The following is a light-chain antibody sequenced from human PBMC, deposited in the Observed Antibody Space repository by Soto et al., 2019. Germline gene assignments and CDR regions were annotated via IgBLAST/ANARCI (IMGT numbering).Light chain of an antibody. Sequence: ENVLTQSPGTLSLSPGERATLSCRASQSVRSTYLAWYQHKPGQAPRLLIYGASSRAIGIPDRFSGSGSGTDCALTISRLEPEDFLVYYCQQYGSSPLMYTFGQGTKLEIK. CDR2: GAS. CDR3: QQYGSSPLMYT. J-gene: IGKJ2*01. V-gene: IGKV3-20*01. CDR1: QSVRSTY.